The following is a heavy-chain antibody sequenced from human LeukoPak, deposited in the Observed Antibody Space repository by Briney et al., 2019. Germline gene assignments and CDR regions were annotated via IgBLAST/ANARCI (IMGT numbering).Heavy chain of an antibody. CDR3: AREGRWPITMVRGVNTDAFDI. CDR1: GGSISSGDYY. D-gene: IGHD3-10*01. CDR2: IYYSGST. V-gene: IGHV4-30-4*01. J-gene: IGHJ3*02. Sequence: PSETLSLTCTVSGGSISSGDYYWSWIRQPPGKGLEWIGYIYYSGSTYYNPSLKSRVTISVDTSKNQFSLKLSSVTAADTAVYYCAREGRWPITMVRGVNTDAFDIWGQGTMVTVSS.